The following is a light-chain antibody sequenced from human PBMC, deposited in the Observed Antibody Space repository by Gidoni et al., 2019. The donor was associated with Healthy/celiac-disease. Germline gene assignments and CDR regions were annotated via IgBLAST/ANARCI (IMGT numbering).Light chain of an antibody. V-gene: IGKV3-15*01. Sequence: EIVMTQSPATLSVSPGERATLSCRASQSVSSNLAWYQQKPGQAPGLLIYGASTRATGIPARFSGSGSGTEFTLTISSLQSEDFAVYYCQQYNTRYTFGQGTKLEIK. J-gene: IGKJ2*01. CDR1: QSVSSN. CDR2: GAS. CDR3: QQYNTRYT.